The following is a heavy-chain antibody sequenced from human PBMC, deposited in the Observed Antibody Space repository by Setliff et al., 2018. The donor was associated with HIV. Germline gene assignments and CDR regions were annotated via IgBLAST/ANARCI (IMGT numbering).Heavy chain of an antibody. CDR1: GGSISRSSRH. V-gene: IGHV4-39*07. CDR2: LSSNGNS. Sequence: SETLSLTCTVSGGSISRSSRHWGWIRQPPGKGLEWIGALSSNGNSYYNTSLKSRFTISIDSSKHLFSLNLNSLTAAATAVYYCVGRDLDLLKYWYMDYWGPGALVTVSS. CDR3: VGRDLDLLKYWYMDY. J-gene: IGHJ4*03. D-gene: IGHD2-8*02.